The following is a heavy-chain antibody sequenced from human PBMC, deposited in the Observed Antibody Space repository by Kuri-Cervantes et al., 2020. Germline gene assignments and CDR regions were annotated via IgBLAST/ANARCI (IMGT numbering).Heavy chain of an antibody. Sequence: GESLKISCAASGFTFSTYWMSWVRQAPGKGLEWVGNIKQVGSEKYYVDSVKGRFTISRDNAKKSLYLQMNSLRAEDTAVYYCARGGGRRGPYYHYGMDVWGQGTTVTVSS. CDR2: IKQVGSEK. CDR1: GFTFSTYW. D-gene: IGHD2-15*01. V-gene: IGHV3-7*01. CDR3: ARGGGRRGPYYHYGMDV. J-gene: IGHJ6*02.